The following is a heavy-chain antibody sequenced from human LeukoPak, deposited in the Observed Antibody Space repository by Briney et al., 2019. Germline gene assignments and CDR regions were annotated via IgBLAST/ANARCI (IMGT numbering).Heavy chain of an antibody. Sequence: PSETLSLTCTVSGGSISSYYWSWIRQPPGKGLEWIGYIYYSGSTNYNPSLKSRVTISVDTSKNQFSLKLSSVTAADTAVYYCARVLSVNYDFWSGYPNGGYFDYWGQGTLVTVSS. CDR2: IYYSGST. J-gene: IGHJ4*02. D-gene: IGHD3-3*01. CDR1: GGSISSYY. CDR3: ARVLSVNYDFWSGYPNGGYFDY. V-gene: IGHV4-59*08.